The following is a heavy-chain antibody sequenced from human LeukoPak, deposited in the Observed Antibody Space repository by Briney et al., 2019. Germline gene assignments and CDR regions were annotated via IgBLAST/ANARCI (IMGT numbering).Heavy chain of an antibody. CDR2: ISSSGSYI. CDR1: GIPFHKPN. V-gene: IGHV3-21*01. D-gene: IGHD2-15*01. Sequence: PGGAPRPLWAGFGIPFHKPNMKLGRSASGEGLEWVAFISSSGSYISYADSVRGRFTITRDNVFNSLHVQMNSLRAEDTAVYFCARADCSGTSCRFDFWGQGTLVTVSS. J-gene: IGHJ4*02. CDR3: ARADCSGTSCRFDF.